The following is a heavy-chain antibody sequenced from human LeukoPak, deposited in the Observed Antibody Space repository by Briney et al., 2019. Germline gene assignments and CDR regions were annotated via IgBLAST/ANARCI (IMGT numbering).Heavy chain of an antibody. CDR3: ARVDYDFWSGFDY. V-gene: IGHV1-46*01. D-gene: IGHD3-3*01. Sequence: ASVKVSCKASGYTFTRYYIHWVRQAPGQGLEWMGIIDPGAGYTSYAQKFQGRVTMTRDTSTSTVYMELNSLRSEDTAMYYCARVDYDFWSGFDYWGQGTLVTVSS. CDR1: GYTFTRYY. J-gene: IGHJ4*02. CDR2: IDPGAGYT.